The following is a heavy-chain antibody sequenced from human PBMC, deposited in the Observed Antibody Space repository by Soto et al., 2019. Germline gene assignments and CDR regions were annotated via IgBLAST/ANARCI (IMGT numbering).Heavy chain of an antibody. Sequence: ASLKVSCKVSGYTLTELSIHWVRQAPGKGLECMGGFDPEDGETIYAQKFQGRVTMTEDTSTDTAYMELSSLRSEDTAVYYCATKDGYSYGFSNWFDPWGQGTLVTVSS. CDR1: GYTLTELS. D-gene: IGHD5-18*01. V-gene: IGHV1-24*01. CDR2: FDPEDGET. CDR3: ATKDGYSYGFSNWFDP. J-gene: IGHJ5*02.